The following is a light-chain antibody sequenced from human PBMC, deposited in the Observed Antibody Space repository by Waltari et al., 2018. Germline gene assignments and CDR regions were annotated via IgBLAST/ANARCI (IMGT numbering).Light chain of an antibody. CDR3: SSYTSITPVV. Sequence: QSALTQPASVSGSPGQSITIPCTGTSRHVGGYDYVSWYHQHPGKAPKLMIYDVSNRPSGVSNRCSGSKSGNTASLTISGLQAEDEADYYCSSYTSITPVVFGGGTRLTVL. CDR2: DVS. J-gene: IGLJ2*01. CDR1: SRHVGGYDY. V-gene: IGLV2-14*03.